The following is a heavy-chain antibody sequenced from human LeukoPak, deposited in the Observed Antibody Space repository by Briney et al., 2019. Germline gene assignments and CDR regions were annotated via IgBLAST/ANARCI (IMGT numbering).Heavy chain of an antibody. D-gene: IGHD3-16*01. CDR2: ISIRGSYR. Sequence: PGGSLRLSCVVSGFIFSNHSMNWVRQAPGRGLEWVSSISIRGSYRFHADSVKGRFTIFRDNARKSLSLQMTSLRGEDTAGYYCVGGSRKLGGMDVWGEGTTVTVSS. CDR3: VGGSRKLGGMDV. CDR1: GFIFSNHS. V-gene: IGHV3-21*01. J-gene: IGHJ6*04.